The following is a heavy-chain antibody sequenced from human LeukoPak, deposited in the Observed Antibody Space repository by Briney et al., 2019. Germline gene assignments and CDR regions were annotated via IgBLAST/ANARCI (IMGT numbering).Heavy chain of an antibody. CDR1: GFTFRSHA. V-gene: IGHV3-23*01. D-gene: IGHD3-9*01. CDR2: ISGSGGST. J-gene: IGHJ4*02. CDR3: AKDRHVLRYFDWFSPPYFDY. Sequence: GSLRLSCAASGFTFRSHAMTWVRQAPGKGLEWVSAISGSGGSTYYADSLKGRFTISRDNSKNTLYLQMNSLRAEDTAVYYCAKDRHVLRYFDWFSPPYFDYWSQGTLVTVSS.